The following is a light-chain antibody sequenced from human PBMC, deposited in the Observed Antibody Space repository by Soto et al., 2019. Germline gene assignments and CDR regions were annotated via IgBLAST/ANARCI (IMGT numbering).Light chain of an antibody. CDR1: ENVGTN. CDR3: QQDNNWGLY. CDR2: GSS. V-gene: IGKV3D-15*01. Sequence: IVMTQSPATLSVSPGEGVTLSCRASENVGTNVAWYQQKPGQAPRLLIYGSSTRATGIPANFSGSGSGTEFTLTISSLQSDESAIYYCQQDNNWGLYFGGGTKVEIK. J-gene: IGKJ4*01.